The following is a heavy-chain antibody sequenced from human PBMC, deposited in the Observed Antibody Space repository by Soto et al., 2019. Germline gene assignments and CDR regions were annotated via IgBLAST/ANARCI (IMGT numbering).Heavy chain of an antibody. CDR2: ITVNGIT. Sequence: QVQQLESGPGLVKPWDTLSLTCTVSGAYVSDFSWSWIRQPAGKGLEWIGRITVNGITQYTPSFRSRANMSMDTSRKQFSLSLQSATAADTALYYCARESGENWTYEAHWGQGTLVTVSS. CDR3: ARESGENWTYEAH. J-gene: IGHJ1*01. D-gene: IGHD1-7*01. V-gene: IGHV4-4*07. CDR1: GAYVSDFS.